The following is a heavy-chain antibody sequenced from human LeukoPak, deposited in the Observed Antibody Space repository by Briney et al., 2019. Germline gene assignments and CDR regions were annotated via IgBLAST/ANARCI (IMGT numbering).Heavy chain of an antibody. Sequence: SETLSLTCTVSVGSISTYYWSWIRQPPGKGPEWIGYIYYSGSTNYNPSLKSRVTISVDTSKNQFSLNLSSVTAADTAVYYCARSERYNSGWYSYFDYWGRGTLVTVSS. V-gene: IGHV4-59*01. CDR2: IYYSGST. CDR1: VGSISTYY. J-gene: IGHJ4*02. CDR3: ARSERYNSGWYSYFDY. D-gene: IGHD6-19*01.